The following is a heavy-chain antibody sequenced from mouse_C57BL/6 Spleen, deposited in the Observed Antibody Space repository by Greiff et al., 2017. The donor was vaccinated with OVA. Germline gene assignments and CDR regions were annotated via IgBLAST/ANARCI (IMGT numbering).Heavy chain of an antibody. V-gene: IGHV8-12*01. Sequence: QVTLKESGPGILQSSQTLSLTCSFSGFSLSTSGMGVSWIRQPSGKGLEWLAHIYWDDDKRYNPSLKSRLTISKDTSRNQVFLKITSVDTADTATYYCARSSLYYGSSPYAMDYWGQGTSVTVSS. J-gene: IGHJ4*01. CDR3: ARSSLYYGSSPYAMDY. CDR1: GFSLSTSGMG. CDR2: IYWDDDK. D-gene: IGHD1-1*01.